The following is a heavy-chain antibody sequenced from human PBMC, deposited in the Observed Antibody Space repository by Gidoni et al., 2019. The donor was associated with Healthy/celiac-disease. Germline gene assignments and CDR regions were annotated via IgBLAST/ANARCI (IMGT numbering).Heavy chain of an antibody. V-gene: IGHV4-34*01. J-gene: IGHJ4*02. CDR1: GGSFSGYY. CDR3: ARGSARVVLDY. Sequence: QVQLQQWGAGLLKPSEPLSLTCVVYGGSFSGYYWSWIRQPPGKGLEWIGEINHSGSTNYNPSLKSRVTISVDTSKNQFSLKLSSVTAADTAVYYCARGSARVVLDYWGQGTLVTVSS. CDR2: INHSGST. D-gene: IGHD2-15*01.